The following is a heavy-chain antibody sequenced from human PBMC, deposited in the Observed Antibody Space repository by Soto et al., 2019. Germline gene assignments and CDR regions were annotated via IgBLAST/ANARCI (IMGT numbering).Heavy chain of an antibody. CDR2: INPADSDI. J-gene: IGHJ5*01. V-gene: IGHV5-51*01. D-gene: IGHD3-22*01. CDR1: GYSFITHW. Sequence: GESLKISCKGSGYSFITHWIAWVRQMPGDGLEWVGIINPADSDIRYSPSFQGQVTISVDKSINTAYLQWSTLKASDTATYYCTRPQSSGWYDFWGQGTLVTVSS. CDR3: TRPQSSGWYDF.